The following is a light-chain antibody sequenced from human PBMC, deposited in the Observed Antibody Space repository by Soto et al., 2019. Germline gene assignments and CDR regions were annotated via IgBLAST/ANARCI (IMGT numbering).Light chain of an antibody. CDR1: QDISNF. CDR3: QRYYSYPPT. CDR2: AAT. Sequence: DIQMTQSPSSLSASVGDRVTITCRASQDISNFVVWFQQRPGKAPRSLIYAATILQSGVPTKFSGSGSGTEFSLTITTLQPEDFATYYCQRYYSYPPTFGPGTKVDFK. V-gene: IGKV1-16*02. J-gene: IGKJ3*01.